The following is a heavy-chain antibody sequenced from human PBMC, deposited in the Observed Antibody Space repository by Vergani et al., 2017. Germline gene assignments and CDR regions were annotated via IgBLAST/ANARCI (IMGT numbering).Heavy chain of an antibody. J-gene: IGHJ5*02. CDR3: AKRGEGYCGCDCYSSWFDP. CDR1: GFTLSSYG. D-gene: IGHD2-21*01. Sequence: QVQLVESGGGVVQPGRSLRLSCAASGFTLSSYGMNWVRQAPAKGLEWVAVISDDGSNKYYADSVKGRFTISRDNSKNTLYLQMNSLRAEDTAVYYCAKRGEGYCGCDCYSSWFDPWGQGTLVTVSS. CDR2: ISDDGSNK. V-gene: IGHV3-30*18.